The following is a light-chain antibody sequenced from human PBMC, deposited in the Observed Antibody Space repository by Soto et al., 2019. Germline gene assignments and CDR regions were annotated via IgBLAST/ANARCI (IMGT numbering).Light chain of an antibody. J-gene: IGKJ5*01. Sequence: DIVMTHAPYSLAVSLGESATINCKSSQRVLYSSNNKNYLAWYQQKPGQAPRLLIYGASSRATGIPDRFSGSGSGTDFTLTISRLEPEDFAVYYCQQYGSSPITFGQGTRLEI. CDR2: GAS. CDR3: QQYGSSPIT. V-gene: IGKV4-1*01. CDR1: QRVLYSSNNKNY.